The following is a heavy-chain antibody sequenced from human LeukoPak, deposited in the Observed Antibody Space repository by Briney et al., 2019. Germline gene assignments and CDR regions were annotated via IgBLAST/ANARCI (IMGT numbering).Heavy chain of an antibody. CDR3: AKALQYSSGWFDP. Sequence: GGSLRLSCAASGFTFSSYWMHWVRHAPGKGLEWVSAISGSGGSTYYADSVKGRFTISRDKSKNTLYLQMNSLRAEDTAVYYCAKALQYSSGWFDPWGQGTLVTVSS. CDR2: ISGSGGST. D-gene: IGHD6-19*01. CDR1: GFTFSSYW. V-gene: IGHV3-23*01. J-gene: IGHJ5*02.